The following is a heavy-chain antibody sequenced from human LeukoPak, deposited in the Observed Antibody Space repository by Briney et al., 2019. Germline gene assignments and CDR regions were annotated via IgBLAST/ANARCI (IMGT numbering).Heavy chain of an antibody. Sequence: SETLSLTCTVSGYSISSGYYWGWIRQPPGKGLEWIGSIYHSGSTYYNPSLKSRVTISVDTSKNQFSLKLSSVTAADTAVYYCARDAYDFWSGYYSFRFDYWGQGTLVTVSS. CDR2: IYHSGST. J-gene: IGHJ4*02. D-gene: IGHD3-3*01. V-gene: IGHV4-38-2*02. CDR3: ARDAYDFWSGYYSFRFDY. CDR1: GYSISSGYY.